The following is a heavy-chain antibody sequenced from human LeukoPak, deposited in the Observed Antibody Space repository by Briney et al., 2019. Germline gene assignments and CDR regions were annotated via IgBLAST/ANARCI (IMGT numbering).Heavy chain of an antibody. Sequence: GGSLRLSCAASGFTFSSYSMNWVRQAPGKGLEWVSVIYGDGSTYYADSVKGRFTMSRDNSKNTVYLQMNSLRAEDTAVYYCARDLTYGGKRGFYFDYWGQGTLVTVSS. CDR3: ARDLTYGGKRGFYFDY. V-gene: IGHV3-66*01. D-gene: IGHD4-23*01. CDR2: IYGDGST. J-gene: IGHJ4*02. CDR1: GFTFSSYS.